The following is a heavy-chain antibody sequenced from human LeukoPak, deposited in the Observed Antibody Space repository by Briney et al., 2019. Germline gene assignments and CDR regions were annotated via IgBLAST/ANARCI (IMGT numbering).Heavy chain of an antibody. Sequence: GGSLRLSCEASGFTFNRYAMSWVRQAPGKGLEWVSAISGSGDNTSYADSVKGPFTISRDNSKNTLYLQMNTLRAEDTAIYYCAKMVNSSSWSPYYYYGMDVWSKGTTVTVSS. CDR2: ISGSGDNT. D-gene: IGHD6-13*01. CDR1: GFTFNRYA. CDR3: AKMVNSSSWSPYYYYGMDV. V-gene: IGHV3-23*01. J-gene: IGHJ6*04.